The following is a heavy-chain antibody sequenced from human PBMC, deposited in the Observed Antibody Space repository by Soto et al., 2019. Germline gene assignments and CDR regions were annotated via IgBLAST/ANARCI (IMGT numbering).Heavy chain of an antibody. D-gene: IGHD2-2*01. CDR2: ITDIGST. CDR1: GGSISSSGSYY. J-gene: IGHJ4*02. Sequence: PSETLSLTCTVSGGSISSSGSYYWTWIRQPPGKGLEWIGYITDIGSTNYNPSLRSRVIISADTTKNHFSLNLRSVTAADTAVYYCARQRVAPAQYYFDYWGQGIPVTVSS. V-gene: IGHV4-61*01. CDR3: ARQRVAPAQYYFDY.